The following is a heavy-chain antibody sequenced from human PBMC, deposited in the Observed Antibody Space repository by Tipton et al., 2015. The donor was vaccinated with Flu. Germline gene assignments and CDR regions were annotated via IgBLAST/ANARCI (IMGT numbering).Heavy chain of an antibody. Sequence: SLRLSCAASGFTFSSYAMHWVRQAPGKGLEWVAVISYDGSNKYYADSVRGRFTISRDNSKNTLYLQMNSLRAEDTAVYYCARDDIVVVPAADYYGMDVWGQGP. CDR2: ISYDGSNK. CDR3: ARDDIVVVPAADYYGMDV. J-gene: IGHJ6*02. V-gene: IGHV3-30-3*01. D-gene: IGHD2-2*01. CDR1: GFTFSSYA.